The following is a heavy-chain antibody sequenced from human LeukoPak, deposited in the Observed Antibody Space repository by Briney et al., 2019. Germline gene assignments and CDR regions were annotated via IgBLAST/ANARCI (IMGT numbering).Heavy chain of an antibody. J-gene: IGHJ4*02. V-gene: IGHV3-23*01. Sequence: RPGGSLRLSCAASGFTFDDYGMSWVRQAPGKGLEWVSAISGSGGSTYYADSVKGRFTISRDNSKNTLYLQMNSLRAEDTAVYYCAKDLPPPRVRGVDFDYWGQGTLVTVSS. CDR1: GFTFDDYG. D-gene: IGHD3-10*01. CDR3: AKDLPPPRVRGVDFDY. CDR2: ISGSGGST.